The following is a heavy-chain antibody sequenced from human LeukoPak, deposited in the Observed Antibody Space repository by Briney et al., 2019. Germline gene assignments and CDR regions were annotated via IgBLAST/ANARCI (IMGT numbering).Heavy chain of an antibody. CDR2: ISSRYSYI. V-gene: IGHV3-21*01. CDR3: ARDAFSRISIFGVVSDAFDI. J-gene: IGHJ3*02. D-gene: IGHD3-3*01. CDR1: GFTFSSYS. Sequence: GGSLRLSCAASGFTFSSYSMNWVRQAPGKGLERVSSISSRYSYIYYADSVKGRFTISRDNAKNSLHLQMNSLRAEDTAVYYCARDAFSRISIFGVVSDAFDIWGQGTMVGLSS.